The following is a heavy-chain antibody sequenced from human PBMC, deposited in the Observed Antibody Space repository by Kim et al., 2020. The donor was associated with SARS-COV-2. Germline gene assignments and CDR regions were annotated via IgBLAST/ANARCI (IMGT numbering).Heavy chain of an antibody. D-gene: IGHD1-1*01. Sequence: KARFTISRDDSKTTAYLQMNSLKTEDTAVYYCTSVPGTTLAFWDAIDIWGQGTMVTVSS. CDR3: TSVPGTTLAFWDAIDI. V-gene: IGHV3-73*01. J-gene: IGHJ3*02.